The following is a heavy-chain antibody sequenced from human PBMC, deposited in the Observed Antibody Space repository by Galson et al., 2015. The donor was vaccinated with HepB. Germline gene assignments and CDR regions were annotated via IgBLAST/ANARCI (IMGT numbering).Heavy chain of an antibody. D-gene: IGHD4-23*01. J-gene: IGHJ4*02. V-gene: IGHV3-73*01. CDR2: IRGRPYNYAT. CDR1: GFTFSDST. CDR3: FRRGYSRIVVTGD. Sequence: SLRLSCAASGFTFSDSTIHWVRQASGKGLEWVGRIRGRPYNYATAYGASVKGRFTISRDDSKSTAYLQMNSLRTEDTAVYYCFRRGYSRIVVTGDWGQGTLVTVSS.